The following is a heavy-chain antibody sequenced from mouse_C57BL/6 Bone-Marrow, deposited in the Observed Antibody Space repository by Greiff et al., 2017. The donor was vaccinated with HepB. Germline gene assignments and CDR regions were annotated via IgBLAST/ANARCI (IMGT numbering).Heavy chain of an antibody. CDR1: GYSITSDY. CDR3: AGTISGSRCYYAMDY. V-gene: IGHV3-8*01. CDR2: ISYSGST. Sequence: DVQLQESGPGLAKPSQTLSLTCSATGYSITSDYWNWFRKVPGNKLEYMGYISYSGSTYYNPSHKSRISITRDTSKDQYSLQLNTVTTTDTATYYCAGTISGSRCYYAMDYWGQGTSVTVSS. J-gene: IGHJ4*01. D-gene: IGHD1-1*02.